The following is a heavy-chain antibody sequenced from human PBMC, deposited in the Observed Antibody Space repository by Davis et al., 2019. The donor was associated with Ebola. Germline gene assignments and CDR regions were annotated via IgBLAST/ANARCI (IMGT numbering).Heavy chain of an antibody. J-gene: IGHJ4*02. Sequence: GSLKISCVASGFTFNNYAMTWVRQAPGKGLEWISAISPSGDRTWYIVSVKGRFTISRDNSKNTLYLQVDSLRADDTAVYYCVKEGRGDYSPFEDWGQGTLVTISS. V-gene: IGHV3-23*01. CDR2: ISPSGDRT. D-gene: IGHD1-26*01. CDR3: VKEGRGDYSPFED. CDR1: GFTFNNYA.